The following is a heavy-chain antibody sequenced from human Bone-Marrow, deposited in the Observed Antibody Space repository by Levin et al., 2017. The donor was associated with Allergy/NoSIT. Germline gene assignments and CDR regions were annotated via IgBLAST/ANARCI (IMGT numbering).Heavy chain of an antibody. CDR1: GFTFSNYA. J-gene: IGHJ4*02. Sequence: GGSLRLSCAASGFTFSNYAMHWVRQAPGKGLEWVAAISYDGSNKYYADSVRGRFTISRDNSKNTLYLQMNSLRPEDTAVYYCARDMRAWGVVVINGDNDYWGQGTLVTVSS. CDR3: ARDMRAWGVVVINGDNDY. V-gene: IGHV3-30*04. CDR2: ISYDGSNK. D-gene: IGHD3-22*01.